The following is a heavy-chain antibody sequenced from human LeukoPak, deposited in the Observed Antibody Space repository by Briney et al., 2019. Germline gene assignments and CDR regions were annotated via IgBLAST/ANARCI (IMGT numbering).Heavy chain of an antibody. J-gene: IGHJ6*04. CDR2: INPYSGGT. CDR3: ARAPAPYCSGGGCYQPDV. CDR1: GYIFTGYY. D-gene: IGHD2-15*01. V-gene: IGHV1-2*02. Sequence: ASVMVSCKASGYIFTGYYLHWVRQAPGQGLQYMGWINPYSGGTNYARKFLGRVTMTRDTPTTTAYMELTSLRSEDTAVYYCARAPAPYCSGGGCYQPDVWGKGTTVTVSS.